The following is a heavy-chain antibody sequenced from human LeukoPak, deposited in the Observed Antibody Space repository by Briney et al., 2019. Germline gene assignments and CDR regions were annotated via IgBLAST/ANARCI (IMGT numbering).Heavy chain of an antibody. Sequence: GGSLRLSCAASGFTFSSYSMNWVRQAPGKGLEWVSSISSSSSYIYYADSMKGRFTISRDNAKNSLYLQMNSLRAEDTAVYYCARDLLVGAACLDYWGQGTLVTVSS. J-gene: IGHJ4*02. D-gene: IGHD1-26*01. CDR1: GFTFSSYS. CDR2: ISSSSSYI. CDR3: ARDLLVGAACLDY. V-gene: IGHV3-21*01.